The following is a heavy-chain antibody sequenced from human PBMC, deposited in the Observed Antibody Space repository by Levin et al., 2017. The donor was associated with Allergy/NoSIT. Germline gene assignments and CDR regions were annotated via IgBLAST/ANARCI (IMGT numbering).Heavy chain of an antibody. J-gene: IGHJ6*02. V-gene: IGHV3-11*01. CDR3: ARDLEYGGMDV. CDR1: GFSFSDSY. CDR2: ITDSGSRI. D-gene: IGHD2-8*01. Sequence: LSLTCAASGFSFSDSYMIWIRQAPGKGLEWVSFITDSGSRIYYADSVKGRFTISRDNANNSVYLQMNSLRAEDTAVYYCARDLEYGGMDVWGQGTTVTVSS.